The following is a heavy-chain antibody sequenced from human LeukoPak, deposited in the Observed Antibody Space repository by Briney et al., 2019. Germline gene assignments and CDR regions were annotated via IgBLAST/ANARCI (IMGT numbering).Heavy chain of an antibody. CDR3: ARGTYYYDSSFGY. J-gene: IGHJ4*02. D-gene: IGHD3-22*01. V-gene: IGHV4-59*01. CDR2: IYYSGSS. CDR1: GGYINSYY. Sequence: SETLSLTCTVSGGYINSYYWSWIRQPPGKGLEWIGYIYYSGSSNYNPSLKSRVTISVDTSKNQFSLKLSSVTAADTAVYYCARGTYYYDSSFGYWGQGTLVTVSS.